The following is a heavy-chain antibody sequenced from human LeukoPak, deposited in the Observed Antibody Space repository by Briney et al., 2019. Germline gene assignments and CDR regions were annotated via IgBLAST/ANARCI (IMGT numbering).Heavy chain of an antibody. CDR1: GGSISSGGYY. CDR2: IFYTGTT. CDR3: ARAIVVTAAPDY. J-gene: IGHJ4*02. D-gene: IGHD2-21*02. V-gene: IGHV4-31*03. Sequence: PSETLSLTCTVSGGSISSGGYYWTWIRQHPGTGLEWIGYIFYTGTTYYNPSLKSRVAISADTSRNQFSLNLTSVTAADTAVYYCARAIVVTAAPDYWGQGTLVTVSS.